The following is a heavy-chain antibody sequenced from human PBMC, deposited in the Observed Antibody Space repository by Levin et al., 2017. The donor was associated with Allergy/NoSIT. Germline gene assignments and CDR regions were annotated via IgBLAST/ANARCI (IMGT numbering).Heavy chain of an antibody. D-gene: IGHD3-10*01. J-gene: IGHJ4*02. CDR1: GFTFSSYW. V-gene: IGHV3-74*01. CDR3: ARAGRYGSGSTSGY. Sequence: GESLKISCAASGFTFSSYWMHWVRQAPGKGLVWVSRINSDGSSTSYADSVKGRFTISRDNAKNTLYLQMNSLRAEDTAVYYCARAGRYGSGSTSGYWGQGTLVTVSS. CDR2: INSDGSST.